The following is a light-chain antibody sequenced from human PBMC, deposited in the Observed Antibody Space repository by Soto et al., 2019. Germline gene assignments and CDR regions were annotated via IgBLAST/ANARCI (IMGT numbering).Light chain of an antibody. CDR3: QQYGSFYT. J-gene: IGKJ2*01. CDR2: GAS. CDR1: QSVNNNY. V-gene: IGKV3-20*01. Sequence: EIVLTQSPGTLSLSPGERATLSCRASQSVNNNYLAWYQQKPGQAPSLLIYGASSRATGIPDRFSGSGSGADRTLTISRLEPEDCAVYYCQQYGSFYTFGQGTKLESK.